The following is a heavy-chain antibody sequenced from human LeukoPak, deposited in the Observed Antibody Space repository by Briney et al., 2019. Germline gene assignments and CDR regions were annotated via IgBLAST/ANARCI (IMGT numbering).Heavy chain of an antibody. CDR3: ARFNVLRYFDWLLGPPDY. CDR1: GFTFSSYG. Sequence: GGSLRLSCAASGFTFSSYGMHWVRQAPGKGLEWVAVIWYDGGNKYYADSVKGRFTISRGNSKNTLYLQMNSLRAEDTAVYYCARFNVLRYFDWLLGPPDYWGQGTLVTVSS. D-gene: IGHD3-9*01. CDR2: IWYDGGNK. V-gene: IGHV3-33*01. J-gene: IGHJ4*02.